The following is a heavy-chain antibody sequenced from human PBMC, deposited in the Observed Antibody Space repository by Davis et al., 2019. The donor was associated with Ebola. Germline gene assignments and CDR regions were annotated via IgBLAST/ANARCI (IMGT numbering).Heavy chain of an antibody. CDR1: VGTFSSYA. D-gene: IGHD5-12*01. J-gene: IGHJ4*02. Sequence: SVTVSCKASVGTFSSYAISWVRQAPGQGLEWMGGIIPIFGTANYAQKFQGRVTITADKSTSTAYMELSSLRSEDTAVYYCARHSGYDLVEDLFDYWGQGTLVTVS. CDR3: ARHSGYDLVEDLFDY. V-gene: IGHV1-69*06. CDR2: IIPIFGTA.